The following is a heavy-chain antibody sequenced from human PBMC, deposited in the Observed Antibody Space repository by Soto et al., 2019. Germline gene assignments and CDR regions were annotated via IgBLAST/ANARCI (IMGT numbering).Heavy chain of an antibody. D-gene: IGHD1-26*01. CDR1: GGSISSSDSY. CDR2: INSSGRT. Sequence: SETLSLTCTVSGGSISSSDSYWSWIRQPPGKGLEWIGYINSSGRTYYNSSLKSRLILSLDTSKNQFSLRLSSVTAADTAVYYCARRYGSAIDYWGQGTLVTVPQ. V-gene: IGHV4-30-4*01. CDR3: ARRYGSAIDY. J-gene: IGHJ4*02.